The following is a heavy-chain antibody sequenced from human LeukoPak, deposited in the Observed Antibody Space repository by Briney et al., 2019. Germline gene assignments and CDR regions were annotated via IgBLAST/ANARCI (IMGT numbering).Heavy chain of an antibody. V-gene: IGHV3-7*01. CDR1: GFTFSSYA. Sequence: GGSLRLSCAASGFTFSSYAMSWVRQAPGKGLEWVAHMKEDGSEIFYLDSVKGRFTISRDNAKNSLYLQMNSLRAGDTAVYYCAKDPLDYFDYWGQGTLVTVSS. CDR3: AKDPLDYFDY. CDR2: MKEDGSEI. J-gene: IGHJ4*02.